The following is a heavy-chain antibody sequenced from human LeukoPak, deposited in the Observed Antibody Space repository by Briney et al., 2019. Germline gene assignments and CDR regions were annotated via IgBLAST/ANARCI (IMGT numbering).Heavy chain of an antibody. CDR3: ARNSGVSVAGFYYYYYMDV. CDR2: ISSSGRTT. V-gene: IGHV3-11*04. Sequence: GRSLRLSCSGSGYRFSDYYMTWIRQAPGKGLEWVSYISSSGRTTDYADSVKGRFTISRDNAKNSVHLQLNSLRAEDTAVYYCARNSGVSVAGFYYYYYMDVWGKGTAVTVSS. CDR1: GYRFSDYY. J-gene: IGHJ6*03. D-gene: IGHD6-19*01.